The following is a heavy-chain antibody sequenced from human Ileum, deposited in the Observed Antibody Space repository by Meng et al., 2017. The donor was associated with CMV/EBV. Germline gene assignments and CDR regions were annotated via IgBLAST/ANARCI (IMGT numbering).Heavy chain of an antibody. Sequence: QVPAEGPCPGLVKPSQTRSLTCTVSGGSISSGSYYWSWSRQPAGKGLEWIGRIYTSGSTNHSPSHKSRVTISVDTSKNQFSLKLSSVTAADTAVYYCARDSYSSSWAMDYWGQGTLVTVSS. J-gene: IGHJ4*02. D-gene: IGHD6-13*01. CDR3: ARDSYSSSWAMDY. CDR1: GGSISSGSYY. V-gene: IGHV4-61*02. CDR2: IYTSGST.